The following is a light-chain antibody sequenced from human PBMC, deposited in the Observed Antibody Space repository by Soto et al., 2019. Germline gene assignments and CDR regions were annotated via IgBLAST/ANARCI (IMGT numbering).Light chain of an antibody. CDR3: QQYDNWPET. CDR1: VSVGGN. V-gene: IGKV3-15*01. CDR2: GAS. Sequence: ILVTQGLATVTESPGGRATLSCRAAVSVGGNVAWCREERGQAARLLMYGASTRATGIPARFSGSGSGTEFTLTISSLQFEDFAVYYCQQYDNWPETFGQGTKVDIK. J-gene: IGKJ1*01.